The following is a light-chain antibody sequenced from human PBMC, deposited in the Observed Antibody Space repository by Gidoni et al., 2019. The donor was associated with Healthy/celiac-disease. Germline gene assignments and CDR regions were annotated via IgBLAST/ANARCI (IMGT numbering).Light chain of an antibody. CDR3: QSADSSGTYVV. CDR2: KDS. Sequence: SYELTQPPSVSVSPGQTARITCSGDALPKQYAYWYQQKTGQAPVLVIYKDSERPSGIPERFSGSSSGTTVTLTISRVQAEDEADYYCQSADSSGTYVVFGGGTKLTVL. CDR1: ALPKQY. J-gene: IGLJ2*01. V-gene: IGLV3-25*02.